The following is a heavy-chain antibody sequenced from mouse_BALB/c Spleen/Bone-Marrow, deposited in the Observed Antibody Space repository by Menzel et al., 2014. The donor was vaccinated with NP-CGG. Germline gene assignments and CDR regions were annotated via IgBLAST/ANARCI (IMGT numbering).Heavy chain of an antibody. CDR3: ASPIYYDYPLFAY. D-gene: IGHD2-4*01. CDR1: GSSLTSYG. Sequence: VMLVESGPGLVSPSQRLSIPCTVSGSSLTSYGVHWVRQPPGKGLEWLGVIWAGGSTNYNSALMSRLSISKDNSKSQVFLKMNSLQTDDTAMYYCASPIYYDYPLFAYWGQGTLVTVSA. J-gene: IGHJ3*01. CDR2: IWAGGST. V-gene: IGHV2-9*02.